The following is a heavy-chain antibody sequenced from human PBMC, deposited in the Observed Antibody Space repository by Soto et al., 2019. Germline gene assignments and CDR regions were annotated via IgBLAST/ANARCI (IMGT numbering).Heavy chain of an antibody. D-gene: IGHD5-12*01. CDR2: IIPIFGTA. Sequence: VRQAPGQGLEWMGGIIPIFGTANYAQKFQGRVTITADESTITAYMELSSLRSEDTAVYYCARLVRYSGYDWDFDYWVQGTLVTVSS. V-gene: IGHV1-69*01. J-gene: IGHJ4*02. CDR3: ARLVRYSGYDWDFDY.